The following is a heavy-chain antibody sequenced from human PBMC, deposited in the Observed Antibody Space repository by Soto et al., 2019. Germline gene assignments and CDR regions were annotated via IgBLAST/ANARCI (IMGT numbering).Heavy chain of an antibody. CDR1: SGYVSSGSYY. J-gene: IGHJ4*02. D-gene: IGHD4-4*01. V-gene: IGHV4-61*01. Sequence: SETLSLTCTVSSGYVSSGSYYWSWIRQPPGKGLEWIGYIHNSRATSYNPSLKSRVSISVDTSKNQFSLKLSSVTAADTAVYYCARLHEALDFWGQGTLVTVSS. CDR3: ARLHEALDF. CDR2: IHNSRAT.